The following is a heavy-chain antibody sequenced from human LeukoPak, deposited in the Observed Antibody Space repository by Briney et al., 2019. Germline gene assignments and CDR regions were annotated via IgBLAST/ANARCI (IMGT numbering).Heavy chain of an antibody. J-gene: IGHJ6*03. CDR3: ARGGYSDYDNPAYYYFYYMDV. CDR2: TSSSGGAT. V-gene: IGHV3-11*04. CDR1: GFTFSSYA. Sequence: GGSLRLSCAASGFTFSSYAMSWIRQVPGKGLEWVSYTSSSGGATYYAGFVKGRFTVSRDNAQNSLSLQMNSLRAEDTAVYYCARGGYSDYDNPAYYYFYYMDVWGKGTTVTVSS. D-gene: IGHD5-12*01.